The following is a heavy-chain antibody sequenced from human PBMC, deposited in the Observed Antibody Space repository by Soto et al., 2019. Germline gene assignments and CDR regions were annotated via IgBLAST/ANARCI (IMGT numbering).Heavy chain of an antibody. CDR2: ISYDGSKR. CDR1: GFTFSNYG. D-gene: IGHD1-26*01. V-gene: IGHV3-30*18. J-gene: IGHJ4*02. Sequence: QVQLVESGGGVVQPGRSLRLSCAASGFTFSNYGMHWVRQAPGKGLEWVAVISYDGSKRYSPDSVKGRFTISRDNSKNTLYLQINSLRAEDTAVYYCAKGLGVAWELPDYWGQGTLVTVSS. CDR3: AKGLGVAWELPDY.